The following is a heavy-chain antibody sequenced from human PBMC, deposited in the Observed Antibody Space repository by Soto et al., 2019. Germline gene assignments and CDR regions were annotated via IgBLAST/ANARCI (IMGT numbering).Heavy chain of an antibody. J-gene: IGHJ4*02. CDR2: INPGGST. V-gene: IGHV1-46*01. Sequence: QVQLVQSGAEVKKPGASVKVSCKASGYTFTNYYMHWVRQAPGQGLEWMGIINPGGSTSYAQKFQGRVTGXXAXSXXTVYIERSSLRSEDTAVYYCARAYCSGGSCYGTDYWGQGTLVTVSS. D-gene: IGHD2-15*01. CDR3: ARAYCSGGSCYGTDY. CDR1: GYTFTNYY.